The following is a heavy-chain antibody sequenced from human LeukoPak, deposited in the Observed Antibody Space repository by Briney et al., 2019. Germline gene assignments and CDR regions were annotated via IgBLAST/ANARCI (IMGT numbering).Heavy chain of an antibody. J-gene: IGHJ4*02. CDR2: VCFDGTHD. D-gene: IGHD4-17*01. CDR1: GFTFTNYG. CDR3: ARDPDLYGDSFFDL. V-gene: IGHV3-33*01. Sequence: QTGGTLRLSCAASGFTFTNYGFHWVRQAPAKRLESVAVVCFDGTHDYYGDSVKGRFTLSRDHSKSTLFLQMNSLTTEDTAVYYCARDPDLYGDSFFDLWGQGSLVTVSS.